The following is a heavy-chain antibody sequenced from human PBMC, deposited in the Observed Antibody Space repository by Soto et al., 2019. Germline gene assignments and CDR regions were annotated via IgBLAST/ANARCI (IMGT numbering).Heavy chain of an antibody. Sequence: GGSLRLSCAASGFTFDDYAMHWVRQAPGKGLEWVSSISSSSSYIYYADSVKGRFTISRDNAKNSLYLQMNSLRAEDTAVYYCAGVVWTNLDYFDYWGQGTLVTVSS. CDR2: ISSSSSYI. CDR3: AGVVWTNLDYFDY. D-gene: IGHD1-20*01. J-gene: IGHJ4*02. V-gene: IGHV3-21*01. CDR1: GFTFDDYA.